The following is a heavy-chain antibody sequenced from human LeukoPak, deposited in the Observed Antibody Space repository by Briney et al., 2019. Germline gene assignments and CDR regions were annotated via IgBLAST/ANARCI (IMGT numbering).Heavy chain of an antibody. D-gene: IGHD3-9*01. CDR1: GFTFSSYE. CDR2: ISGSGDST. J-gene: IGHJ6*03. Sequence: QPGGSLRLSCAASGFTFSSYEMNWVRQAPGKGLEWVSTISGSGDSTYYADSVKGRFTISRDNSKNTLYLQMNSLRAEDTAVYYCAIDSGLLSRYFDWLLGYIDVWGKGTTVTISS. V-gene: IGHV3-23*01. CDR3: AIDSGLLSRYFDWLLGYIDV.